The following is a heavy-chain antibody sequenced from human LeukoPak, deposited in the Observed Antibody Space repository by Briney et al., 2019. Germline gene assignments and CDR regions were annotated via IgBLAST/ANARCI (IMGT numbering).Heavy chain of an antibody. J-gene: IGHJ5*02. CDR2: MNPNSGNT. V-gene: IGHV1-8*01. CDR3: ARSGSSWYSWFDP. Sequence: ASVKVSCKASGYTFTSYDINWVRQATGQGLEWMGWMNPNSGNTGYAQKFQGRVTMTRNTSISTAYTELSSLRSEDTAVYYCARSGSSWYSWFDPWGQGTLVTVSS. D-gene: IGHD6-13*01. CDR1: GYTFTSYD.